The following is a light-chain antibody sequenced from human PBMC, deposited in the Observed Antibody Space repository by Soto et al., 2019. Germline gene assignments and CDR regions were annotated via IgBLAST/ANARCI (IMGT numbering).Light chain of an antibody. CDR1: QSVRGN. CDR2: GAS. J-gene: IGKJ1*01. Sequence: EIVMTQTQATLSVSPGERATLSCRASQSVRGNLAWYQQKPGQSPRLLVYGASYRATGIPVRFSGSGSGTEFTLTISRLQSEDFAVYYCQKYNDWPPWTFGQGTKVDI. V-gene: IGKV3-15*01. CDR3: QKYNDWPPWT.